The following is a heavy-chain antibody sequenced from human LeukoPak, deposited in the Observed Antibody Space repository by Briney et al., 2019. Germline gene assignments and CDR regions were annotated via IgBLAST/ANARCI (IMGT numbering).Heavy chain of an antibody. CDR3: ARHPFSSPFDF. CDR1: GGSFSGYY. D-gene: IGHD2/OR15-2a*01. CDR2: INHSGST. J-gene: IGHJ4*02. Sequence: SETLSLTCAVYGGSFSGYYWSWIRQPPGKGLEWIGEINHSGSTNYNPSLKSRVTISMDTSKNQISLTVTSVTAADTAVYYCARHPFSSPFDFWGQGTLVAVSS. V-gene: IGHV4-34*01.